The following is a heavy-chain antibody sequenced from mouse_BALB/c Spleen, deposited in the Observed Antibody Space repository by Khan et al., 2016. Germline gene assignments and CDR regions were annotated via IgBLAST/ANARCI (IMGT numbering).Heavy chain of an antibody. V-gene: IGHV4-1*02. CDR2: INPDSSTI. CDR1: GFDFSRYW. CDR3: AGTFWYLDV. D-gene: IGHD3-3*01. Sequence: VQLKESGGGLVQPGGSLKLSCAASGFDFSRYWMSWVRQAPGKGLEWIGAINPDSSTINYTPSLKDKLIISRDHAKNTLYLQMSKVRSEDTALSYGAGTFWYLDVWGAGATVTVSS. J-gene: IGHJ1*01.